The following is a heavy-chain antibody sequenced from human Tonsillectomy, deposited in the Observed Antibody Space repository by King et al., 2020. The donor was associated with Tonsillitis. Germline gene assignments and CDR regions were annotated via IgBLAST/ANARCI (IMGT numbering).Heavy chain of an antibody. V-gene: IGHV3-9*01. CDR1: GFTFDDYA. J-gene: IGHJ4*02. CDR3: AKATAMVPAFDY. D-gene: IGHD5-18*01. CDR2: ISWNSGII. Sequence: VQLVESGGGLVQPGRSLRLSCAASGFTFDDYAMHWVRQAPGKGLEWVSGISWNSGIIGYVDSVKGRFTISRDNAKNSLYLQMNSLRAADTALYYCAKATAMVPAFDYWGEGTLVTVSS.